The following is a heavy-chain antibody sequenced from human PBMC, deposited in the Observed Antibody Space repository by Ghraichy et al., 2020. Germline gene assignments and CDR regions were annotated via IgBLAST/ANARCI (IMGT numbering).Heavy chain of an antibody. J-gene: IGHJ5*02. V-gene: IGHV4-34*01. D-gene: IGHD3-22*01. Sequence: SETLSLTCAVYGGSFSGYYWSWIRQPPGKGLEWIGEINHSGSTNYNPSLKSRVTISVDTSKNQFSLKLSSVTAADTAVYYCARKRRITMIVVVKGGWFDPWGQGTLVTVSS. CDR3: ARKRRITMIVVVKGGWFDP. CDR1: GGSFSGYY. CDR2: INHSGST.